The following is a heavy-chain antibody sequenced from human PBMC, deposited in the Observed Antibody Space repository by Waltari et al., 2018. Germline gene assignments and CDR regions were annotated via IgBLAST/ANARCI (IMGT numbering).Heavy chain of an antibody. J-gene: IGHJ4*02. D-gene: IGHD6-19*01. V-gene: IGHV3-23*01. CDR1: GFNFSGYA. CDR3: AKGLDLFDS. Sequence: EVQLLESGGGLVQPGGSLELSCTASGFNFSGYAISWVRQSPEKGLELVSSISASGVSTYYADSVKGRFTISRDNSKKTLYLQMNSLRAEDTALYYCAKGLDLFDSWGQGTLVTVSS. CDR2: ISASGVST.